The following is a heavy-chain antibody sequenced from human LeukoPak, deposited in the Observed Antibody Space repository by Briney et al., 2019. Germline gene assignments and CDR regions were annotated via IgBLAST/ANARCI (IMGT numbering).Heavy chain of an antibody. V-gene: IGHV3-30*02. CDR2: IRYDGSNK. CDR3: AKVAVTYFDFWSG. D-gene: IGHD3-3*01. J-gene: IGHJ4*02. CDR1: GFTLSSYG. Sequence: GGSLRLSCAASGFTLSSYGMHWVRQAPGKGLEWVAFIRYDGSNKYYADSVKGRFTISRDNSKNTLYLQMNSLRAEDTAVYYCAKVAVTYFDFWSGWGQGTLVTVSS.